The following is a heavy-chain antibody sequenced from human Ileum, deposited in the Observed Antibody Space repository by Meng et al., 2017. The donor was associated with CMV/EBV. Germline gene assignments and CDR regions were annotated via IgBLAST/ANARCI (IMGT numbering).Heavy chain of an antibody. V-gene: IGHV4-59*01. Sequence: SETLSLTCSVSGGSITSYYWSWIRQPPGKGLEWIGYLYYSQTAYYNPSLTSRVTISVDMSKNQVSLRLSSVTAADTAVYFCASTRYPMPYLNYFDPWGQGILVTVSS. J-gene: IGHJ5*02. CDR3: ASTRYPMPYLNYFDP. CDR1: GGSITSYY. CDR2: LYYSQTA. D-gene: IGHD1-7*01.